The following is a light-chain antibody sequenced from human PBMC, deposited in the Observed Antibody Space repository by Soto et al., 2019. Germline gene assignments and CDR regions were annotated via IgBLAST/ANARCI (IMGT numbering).Light chain of an antibody. CDR1: QGISNY. J-gene: IGKJ1*01. CDR2: AAS. V-gene: IGKV1-27*01. CDR3: QKYNSAPPET. Sequence: DIQMTQSPSSLSASVGDRVTITCRASQGISNYLAWYQQKPGKVPKLLIYAASTLQPGVPSRFSGSGSGTDFTLTISSLQPEDVATYYCQKYNSAPPETFGQGTKVEIK.